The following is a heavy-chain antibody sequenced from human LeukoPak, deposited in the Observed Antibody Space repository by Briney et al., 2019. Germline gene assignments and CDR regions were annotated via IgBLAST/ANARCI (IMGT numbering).Heavy chain of an antibody. D-gene: IGHD5-18*01. J-gene: IGHJ4*02. V-gene: IGHV3-48*02. CDR3: ARVHRGYSYGRLDY. CDR2: ISSSDNTI. Sequence: GGSLRLSCAASAFTFSTSTMNWVRQAPGKGLEWVSYISSSDNTIHYADSVKGRFTISGDNAKNSLYLEMNSLRDEDTAVYYCARVHRGYSYGRLDYWGQGTLVTVSS. CDR1: AFTFSTST.